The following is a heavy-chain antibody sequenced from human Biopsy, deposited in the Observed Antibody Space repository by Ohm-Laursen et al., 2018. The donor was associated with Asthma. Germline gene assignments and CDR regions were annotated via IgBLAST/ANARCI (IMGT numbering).Heavy chain of an antibody. D-gene: IGHD3-22*01. CDR2: IYSGGTS. J-gene: IGHJ4*02. CDR3: ARGDSSNWSHYYFDH. Sequence: SLRLSCAASGFAVSRGHMFWVRQAPGKGLEWVSVIYSGGTSHTADSVRGRFTISRDYSKNTLYLQLHSLRAEDTAVYYCARGDSSNWSHYYFDHWGQGTLVTVSS. V-gene: IGHV3-53*01. CDR1: GFAVSRGH.